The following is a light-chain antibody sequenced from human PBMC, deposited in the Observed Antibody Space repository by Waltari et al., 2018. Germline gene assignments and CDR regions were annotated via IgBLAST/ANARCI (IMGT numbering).Light chain of an antibody. CDR3: TTWDDNLSRWV. J-gene: IGLJ3*02. Sequence: QSVLTQPPSASGTPGQGVTISCSGSFSNIRVNFVHWYQHPPGTAPSLLTSKTSQRPSGVPGRFSGSKSGTSASLAISGLRSEDAADYYCTTWDDNLSRWVFGGGTKVTVL. CDR1: FSNIRVNF. CDR2: KTS. V-gene: IGLV1-47*01.